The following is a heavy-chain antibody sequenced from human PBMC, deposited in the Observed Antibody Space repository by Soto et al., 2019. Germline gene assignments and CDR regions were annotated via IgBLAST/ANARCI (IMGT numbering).Heavy chain of an antibody. CDR3: ARDLLDVDTAMVTDYYYGMDV. J-gene: IGHJ6*02. D-gene: IGHD5-18*01. CDR2: IWYDGSNK. Sequence: GGSLRLSCAASGFTFSSYGMHWVRQAPGKGLEWVAVIWYDGSNKYYADSVKGRFTISRDNSKNTLYLQMNSLRAEDTAVYYCARDLLDVDTAMVTDYYYGMDVWGQGTTVTVSS. V-gene: IGHV3-33*01. CDR1: GFTFSSYG.